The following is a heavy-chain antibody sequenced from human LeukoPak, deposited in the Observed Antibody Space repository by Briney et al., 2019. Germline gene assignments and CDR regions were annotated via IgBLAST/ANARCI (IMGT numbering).Heavy chain of an antibody. CDR3: ARDRALYDILTGYYKYRTDAFDI. J-gene: IGHJ3*02. CDR2: ISAYNGNT. CDR1: GYTFTGYY. Sequence: ASVKVSCKASGYTFTGYYMHWVRQAPGQGLEWMGWISAYNGNTNYAQKLQGRVTMTTDTSTSTAYMELRSLRSDDTAVYYCARDRALYDILTGYYKYRTDAFDIWGQGTMVTVSS. V-gene: IGHV1-18*04. D-gene: IGHD3-9*01.